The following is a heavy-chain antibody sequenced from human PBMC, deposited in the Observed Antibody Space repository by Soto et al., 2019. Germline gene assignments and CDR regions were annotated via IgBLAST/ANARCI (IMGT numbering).Heavy chain of an antibody. CDR3: AKGVDTAMVRPIVT. Sequence: GGSLRLSCAASGFTFSSYGMHWVRQAPGKGLEWVAVISYDGSNKYYADSVKGRFTISRDNSKNTLYLQMNSLRAEDTAVYSCAKGVDTAMVRPIVTWGQGTLVTVSS. V-gene: IGHV3-30*18. J-gene: IGHJ5*02. CDR2: ISYDGSNK. D-gene: IGHD5-18*01. CDR1: GFTFSSYG.